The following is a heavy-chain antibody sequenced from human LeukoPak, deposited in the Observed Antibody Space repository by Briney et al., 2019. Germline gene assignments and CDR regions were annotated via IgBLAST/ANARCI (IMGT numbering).Heavy chain of an antibody. CDR2: INPNSGGT. Sequence: ASVKVSCTASGYTFTGYYMHWVRQAPGQGLEWMGWINPNSGGTNYAQKFQGRVTMTRDTSISTAYMELSRLRSDDTAVYYCARVDYYGSGSYYVDYWGQGTLVTVSS. CDR1: GYTFTGYY. CDR3: ARVDYYGSGSYYVDY. J-gene: IGHJ4*02. V-gene: IGHV1-2*02. D-gene: IGHD3-10*01.